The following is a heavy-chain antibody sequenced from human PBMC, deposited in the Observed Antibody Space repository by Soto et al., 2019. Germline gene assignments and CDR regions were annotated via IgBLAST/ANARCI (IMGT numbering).Heavy chain of an antibody. Sequence: QVQLVQSGAEVQKPGASVKVSCKASGYTFTSYGISWVRQAPGQGLEWMGWISAYNGNTKYAQKLQGRVTMTTDKATRTAYMELRSLSSGETAVYYCARAPNDFDYWGQGNLVNVSS. D-gene: IGHD7-27*01. V-gene: IGHV1-18*01. CDR2: ISAYNGNT. J-gene: IGHJ4*02. CDR1: GYTFTSYG. CDR3: ARAPNDFDY.